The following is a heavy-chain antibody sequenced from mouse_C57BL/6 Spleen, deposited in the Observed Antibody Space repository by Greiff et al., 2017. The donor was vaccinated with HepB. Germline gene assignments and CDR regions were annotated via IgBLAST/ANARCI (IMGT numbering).Heavy chain of an antibody. D-gene: IGHD1-1*01. J-gene: IGHJ4*01. V-gene: IGHV2-5*01. CDR2: IWRGGST. Sequence: QVQLQQSGPGLVQPSQSLSITCTVSGFSLTSYGVHWVRQSPGKGLEWLGVIWRGGSTDYNAAFMSRMSITKDNSKSQVCFKMNSLQADDTAIYYGAKNPYGSSFYYAMDYWGQGTSVTVSS. CDR3: AKNPYGSSFYYAMDY. CDR1: GFSLTSYG.